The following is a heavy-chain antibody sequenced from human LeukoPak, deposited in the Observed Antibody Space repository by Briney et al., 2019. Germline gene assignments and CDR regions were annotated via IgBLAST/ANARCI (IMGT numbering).Heavy chain of an antibody. CDR2: IYYSGST. CDR1: GVSISTYY. CDR3: ARGKDYYDTSGYPTFHY. J-gene: IGHJ4*02. D-gene: IGHD3-22*01. Sequence: SETLSLTCTVSGVSISTYYWSWIRQPPGKGLEWIGYIYYSGSTNHNPSLKSRVTISVDTSKNQLSLKLTSVLAADTAVYYCARGKDYYDTSGYPTFHYWGQGTLVTVSS. V-gene: IGHV4-59*01.